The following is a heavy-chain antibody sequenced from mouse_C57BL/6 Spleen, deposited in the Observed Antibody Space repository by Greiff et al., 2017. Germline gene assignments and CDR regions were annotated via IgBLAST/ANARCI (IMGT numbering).Heavy chain of an antibody. J-gene: IGHJ1*03. D-gene: IGHD1-1*01. CDR3: ARERIYYGSSYWYFDV. V-gene: IGHV3-6*01. CDR1: GYSITSGYY. CDR2: ISYDGSN. Sequence: EVKLVESGPGLVKPSQSLSLTCSVTGYSITSGYYWNWIRQFPGNKLEWMGYISYDGSNNYNPSLKNRISITRDTSKNQFFLKLNSVTTEDTATYYCARERIYYGSSYWYFDVWGTGTTVTVSS.